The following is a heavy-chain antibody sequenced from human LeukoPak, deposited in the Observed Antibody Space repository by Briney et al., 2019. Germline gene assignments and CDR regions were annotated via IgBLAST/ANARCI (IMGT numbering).Heavy chain of an antibody. D-gene: IGHD6-19*01. CDR3: ARGGGWYDY. J-gene: IGHJ4*02. V-gene: IGHV3-30*02. CDR1: GFIFSTYG. CDR2: MQYYGSDK. Sequence: GESLRLSCAASGFIFSTYGMHWVRQAPGKGLEWVAFMQYYGSDKYYADSVKGRFTISRDNSKNTLYLQMYSLRAEDTAVYYCARGGGWYDYWGQGTLVTVSS.